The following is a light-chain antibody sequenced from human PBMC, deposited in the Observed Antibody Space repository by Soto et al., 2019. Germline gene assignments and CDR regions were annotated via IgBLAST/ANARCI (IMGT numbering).Light chain of an antibody. CDR1: QSIGSK. Sequence: EILRTEARGTRSVCRWGRATHSYRASQSIGSKLAWYQQKPGQAPRLLFYGASNRATGIPARFGASGSGTEFTLTISSLQSEDFAVYSCQQYDNWPPTFGGGTKVDIK. CDR3: QQYDNWPPT. V-gene: IGKV3-15*01. J-gene: IGKJ4*01. CDR2: GAS.